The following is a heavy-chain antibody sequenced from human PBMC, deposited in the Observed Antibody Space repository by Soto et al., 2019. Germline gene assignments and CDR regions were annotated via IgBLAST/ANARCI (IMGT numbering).Heavy chain of an antibody. D-gene: IGHD1-7*01. J-gene: IGHJ4*02. CDR3: ARVEFGGNSYYFDY. CDR2: VWFDGSIQ. Sequence: GSLRLSCVASGFTFSDYGIHWVRQAPDKGLEWVAVVWFDGSIQYYGDSVKGRFTISRDNSNNTVDLQMNNLRAEDTAVYYCARVEFGGNSYYFDYWGQGNPVTVSS. CDR1: GFTFSDYG. V-gene: IGHV3-33*01.